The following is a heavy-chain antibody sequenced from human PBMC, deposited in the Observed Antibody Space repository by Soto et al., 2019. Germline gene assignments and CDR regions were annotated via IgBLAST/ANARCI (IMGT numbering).Heavy chain of an antibody. Sequence: QPGGSLRLSCAASGFTFSSYAMHWVRQAPGKGLEWVAVISYDGSNKYYADSVKGRFTISRDTSKNQFSLKLSSVTAADTAVYYCARGSTWFGEYDYWGQGTLVTVSS. CDR2: ISYDGSNK. CDR3: ARGSTWFGEYDY. J-gene: IGHJ4*02. CDR1: GFTFSSYA. D-gene: IGHD3-10*01. V-gene: IGHV3-30-3*01.